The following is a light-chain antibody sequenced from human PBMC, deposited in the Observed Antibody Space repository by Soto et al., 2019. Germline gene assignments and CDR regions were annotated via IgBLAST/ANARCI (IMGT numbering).Light chain of an antibody. CDR3: AAWDDSLNGGV. CDR2: NNN. V-gene: IGLV1-44*01. CDR1: SSNIGSNL. Sequence: QAVVTQPPSASGTPGQRVTISCSGSSSNIGSNLVNWYQQFPGTAPKLLIYNNNRRPSGVPGRFSGSKSGTSASLAVSGLQSEDEADYYCAAWDDSLNGGVFGTGTKLTVL. J-gene: IGLJ1*01.